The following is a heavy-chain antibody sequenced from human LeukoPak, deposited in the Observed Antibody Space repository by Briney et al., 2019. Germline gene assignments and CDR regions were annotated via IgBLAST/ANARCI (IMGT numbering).Heavy chain of an antibody. J-gene: IGHJ6*03. CDR2: MNPSSGNT. D-gene: IGHD6-6*01. V-gene: IGHV1-8*01. CDR1: GYTFTSYD. CDR3: ARGLGSSSSNMDV. Sequence: ASVKVSCKASGYTFTSYDINWVRQATGQGLEWMGWMNPSSGNTGYAQKFQGRVIMTKNTSITTAYMDLSSLKSEDTAVYYCARGLGSSSSNMDVWAKGTTVTVSS.